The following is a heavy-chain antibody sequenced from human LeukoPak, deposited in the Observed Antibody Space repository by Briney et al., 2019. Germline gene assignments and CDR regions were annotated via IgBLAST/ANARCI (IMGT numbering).Heavy chain of an antibody. D-gene: IGHD3-22*01. CDR2: INPSGGST. V-gene: IGHV1-46*01. Sequence: ASVKVSCKASGYTFTGYYMHWVRQAPGQGLEWMGIINPSGGSTSYAQKFQGRVTMTRDTSTSTVYMELSSLRSEDTAVYYCARDRPNYYDSSGPYDAFDIWGQGTMVTVSS. CDR1: GYTFTGYY. J-gene: IGHJ3*02. CDR3: ARDRPNYYDSSGPYDAFDI.